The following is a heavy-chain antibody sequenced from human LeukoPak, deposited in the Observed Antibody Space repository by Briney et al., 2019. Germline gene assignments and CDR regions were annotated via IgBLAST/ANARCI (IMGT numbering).Heavy chain of an antibody. CDR3: ARGLAVVVPAAIHWFDP. Sequence: XIXXVRQAPGQGLXXMXXMNPISVNTVYAQTFHGRVTITTNPSISTAYMELSSLRSEDTAVYYCARGLAVVVPAAIHWFDPWGQGTLVTVSS. CDR2: MNPISVNT. V-gene: IGHV1-8*03. CDR1: X. J-gene: IGHJ5*02. D-gene: IGHD2-2*01.